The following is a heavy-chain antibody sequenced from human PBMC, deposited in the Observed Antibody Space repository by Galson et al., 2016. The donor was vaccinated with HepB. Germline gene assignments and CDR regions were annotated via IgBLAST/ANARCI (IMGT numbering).Heavy chain of an antibody. CDR2: MGPAGDK. J-gene: IGHJ4*02. D-gene: IGHD1-1*01. CDR3: ASGPHWNHAF. Sequence: SLRLSCAISGFTFNDYDMHWVRQGTGESLEWVATMGPAGDKYYPGSVKGRFTVSRESAKNSLYLQMDSLRAGDSGVHYCASGPHWNHAFWGQGTLVTVSS. CDR1: GFTFNDYD. V-gene: IGHV3-13*01.